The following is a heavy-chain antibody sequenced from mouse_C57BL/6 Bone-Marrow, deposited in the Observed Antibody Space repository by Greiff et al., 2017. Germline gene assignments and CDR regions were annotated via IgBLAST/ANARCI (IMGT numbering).Heavy chain of an antibody. CDR2: IDPENGDT. Sequence: VQLKQSVAELVRPGASVKLSCTASGFNIKNTYMHWVKQRPEQGLEWIGWIDPENGDTEYASKFQGKATITADTSSNTAYLQLSSLTSEDTAVYYCTTDYYGSSLYYFDYWGQGTTLTVSS. CDR1: GFNIKNTY. CDR3: TTDYYGSSLYYFDY. J-gene: IGHJ2*01. D-gene: IGHD1-1*01. V-gene: IGHV14-4*01.